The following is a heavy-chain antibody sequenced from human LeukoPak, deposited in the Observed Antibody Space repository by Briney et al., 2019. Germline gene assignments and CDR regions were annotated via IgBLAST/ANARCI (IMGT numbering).Heavy chain of an antibody. J-gene: IGHJ4*02. Sequence: ASVKVSCKTSGYTFTGYYMNWVRQAPGQGLEWMGWINLNSGGTNYAQKFQGWVTMTRDTSISTAYMELSRLRFDDTAVYYCARDRATVANPYFDFWGQGTLVTVSS. CDR2: INLNSGGT. CDR1: GYTFTGYY. CDR3: ARDRATVANPYFDF. D-gene: IGHD4-23*01. V-gene: IGHV1-2*04.